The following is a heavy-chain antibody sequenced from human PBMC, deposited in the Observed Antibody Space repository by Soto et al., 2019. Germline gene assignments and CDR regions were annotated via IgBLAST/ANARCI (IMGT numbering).Heavy chain of an antibody. Sequence: HPGGSLRLSCAASGFTVSSNYMSWVRQAPGKGLEWVSVIYSGGSTYYADSVKGRFTISRDNSKNTLYLQMNSLRAEDTAVYYCARAAYCGGDCDKSAEYFQHWGQGTLVTVSS. CDR1: GFTVSSNY. J-gene: IGHJ1*01. D-gene: IGHD2-21*02. CDR2: IYSGGST. V-gene: IGHV3-53*01. CDR3: ARAAYCGGDCDKSAEYFQH.